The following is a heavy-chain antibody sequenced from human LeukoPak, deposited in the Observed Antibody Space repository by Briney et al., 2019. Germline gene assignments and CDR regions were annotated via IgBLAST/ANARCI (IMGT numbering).Heavy chain of an antibody. CDR2: IKTKTEGGTT. CDR1: GFTFSNAW. V-gene: IGHV3-15*01. Sequence: GGSLRLSCAASGFTFSNAWMSWVRQAPGKGLEWVGRIKTKTEGGTTDYAAPVKGRFTISGDDSKNTLYLQMNRLKTEDTAVYYCTTSAPNFDAFDFWGQGTMVTVSS. D-gene: IGHD1-1*01. CDR3: TTSAPNFDAFDF. J-gene: IGHJ3*01.